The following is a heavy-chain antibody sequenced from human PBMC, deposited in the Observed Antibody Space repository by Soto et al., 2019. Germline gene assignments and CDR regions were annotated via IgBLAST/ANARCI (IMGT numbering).Heavy chain of an antibody. CDR3: CHSSSHYYYGMDV. CDR2: IIPIFGTA. Sequence: QVQLVQSGAEVKKPGSSVKVSCKASGGTFSSYAISWVRQAPGQGLEWRGGIIPIFGTANYAQKFQGSVTISADESTSTAYMELSSLRSEDTAVYYCCHSSSHYYYGMDVWGQGTTVTVSS. J-gene: IGHJ6*02. V-gene: IGHV1-69*12. CDR1: GGTFSSYA. D-gene: IGHD6-19*01.